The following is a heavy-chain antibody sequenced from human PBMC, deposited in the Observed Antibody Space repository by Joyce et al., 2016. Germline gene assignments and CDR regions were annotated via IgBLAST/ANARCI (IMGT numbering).Heavy chain of an antibody. D-gene: IGHD6-19*01. J-gene: IGHJ4*02. CDR3: AREYNTDWYWIDY. CDR1: GGSISSSNYY. V-gene: IGHV4-39*02. CDR2: MDYSGST. Sequence: QLQLQESGPGLVKPSETLSLTCTISGGSISSSNYYWGWLRQPPGKGLEWIGCMDYSGSTYYNPSLKSRVTMSVDTSKNQFSLKLSAVTAADTAMYYCAREYNTDWYWIDYWGQGTLVTVSS.